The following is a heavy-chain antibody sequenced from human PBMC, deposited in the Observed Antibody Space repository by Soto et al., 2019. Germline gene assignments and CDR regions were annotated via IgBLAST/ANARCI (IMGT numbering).Heavy chain of an antibody. J-gene: IGHJ4*02. D-gene: IGHD4-17*01. CDR1: GGTFSSYT. CDR3: AREAYYGDQVSYFDY. V-gene: IGHV1-69*04. Sequence: ASVKVSCKASGGTFSSYTISWVRQAPGQGLEWMGRIIPILGIANYAQKFQGRVTITADKSTSTAYMELSSLRSEDTAVYYCAREAYYGDQVSYFDYWGQGTLVTVSS. CDR2: IIPILGIA.